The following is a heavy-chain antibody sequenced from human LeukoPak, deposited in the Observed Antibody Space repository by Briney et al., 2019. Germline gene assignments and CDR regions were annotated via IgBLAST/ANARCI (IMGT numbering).Heavy chain of an antibody. Sequence: PGGSLRLSCAASGFTFSSYAMSWVRQAPGKGLVWVALISHDGRNKHYADSVKGRFTISRDDSKKTVYLEMTSLRVEDTAIYYCARDGSGRDIDYWGQGTLVTVSS. CDR2: ISHDGRNK. D-gene: IGHD1-26*01. J-gene: IGHJ4*02. V-gene: IGHV3-30*04. CDR3: ARDGSGRDIDY. CDR1: GFTFSSYA.